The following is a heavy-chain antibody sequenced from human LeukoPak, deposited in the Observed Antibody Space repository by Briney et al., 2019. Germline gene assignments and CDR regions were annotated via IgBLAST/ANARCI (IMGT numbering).Heavy chain of an antibody. V-gene: IGHV4-34*01. J-gene: IGHJ1*01. CDR2: INHSGST. CDR1: GGSFSGYY. Sequence: SETLSLTCAVYGGSFSGYYWSWIRQPPGKGLEWIGEINHSGSTNYNPSLKSRVTIPVDTSKNQFSLKLSSVTAADTAVYYCARGRYCSSTSCYDFQHWGQGTLVTVSS. CDR3: ARGRYCSSTSCYDFQH. D-gene: IGHD2-2*01.